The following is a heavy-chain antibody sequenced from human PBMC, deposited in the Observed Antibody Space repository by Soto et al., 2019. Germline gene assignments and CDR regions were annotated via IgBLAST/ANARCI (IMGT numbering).Heavy chain of an antibody. CDR3: ARDPVAGNPDY. V-gene: IGHV4-31*02. CDR2: IYYSGST. Sequence: KPSETLSLTXTVSGGSISSGGYYWSWIRQHPGKGLEWIGYIYYSGSTYYNPSLKSRVTISVDTSKKQFSLKLSSVTAADTAVYYCARDPVAGNPDYWGQGTLVTVSS. D-gene: IGHD6-19*01. J-gene: IGHJ4*02. CDR1: GGSISSGGYY.